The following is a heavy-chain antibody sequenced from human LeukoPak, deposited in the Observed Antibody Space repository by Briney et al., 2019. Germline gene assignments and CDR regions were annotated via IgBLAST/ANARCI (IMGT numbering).Heavy chain of an antibody. V-gene: IGHV1-69*01. CDR3: ARYYASSGYCWAFDY. CDR2: IIPIFHTA. D-gene: IGHD3-22*01. J-gene: IGHJ4*02. CDR1: GGTFSSYA. Sequence: SVKVSCKASGGTFSSYAISWVRQAPGQGLEWMGGIIPIFHTANYAQKFQGRVTITADESTSTAYMELSSLRSEDTAVYYCARYYASSGYCWAFDYWGQGTLVTVSS.